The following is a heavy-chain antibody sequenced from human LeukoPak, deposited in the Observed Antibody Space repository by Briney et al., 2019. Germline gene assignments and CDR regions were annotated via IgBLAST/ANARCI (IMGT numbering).Heavy chain of an antibody. D-gene: IGHD6-19*01. CDR3: ARDQGSSGWYEFDY. V-gene: IGHV3-21*01. J-gene: IGHJ4*02. CDR2: ISSSSSYI. Sequence: GGSLRLSCAASGFTFSSYSMNWVRQAPGKGLEWVSSISSSSSYIYYADSVKGRFTISRDNAKNSLYLQMNSLRAGDTAVYYCARDQGSSGWYEFDYWGQGTLVTVSS. CDR1: GFTFSSYS.